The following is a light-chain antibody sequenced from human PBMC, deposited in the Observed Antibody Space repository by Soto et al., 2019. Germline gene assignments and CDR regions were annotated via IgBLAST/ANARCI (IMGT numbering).Light chain of an antibody. Sequence: EIVMTQSPATLSVSLGERATLSCRASQSVSSDLAWYQQQPGQAPRLLIYRASIRATGIPARFSGSGSGTEFTLTISSLQSEDFAIFYCQQFNNWPPITFGGGTKVDIK. J-gene: IGKJ4*01. CDR2: RAS. CDR3: QQFNNWPPIT. V-gene: IGKV3-15*01. CDR1: QSVSSD.